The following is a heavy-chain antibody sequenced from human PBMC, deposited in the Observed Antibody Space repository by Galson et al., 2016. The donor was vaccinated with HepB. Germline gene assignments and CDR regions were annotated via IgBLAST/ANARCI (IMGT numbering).Heavy chain of an antibody. CDR2: ISGYNGNT. Sequence: SVKVSCKASGFNFTSYGITWVRQAPRQGLEWMGWISGYNGNTNFAQNLQGRVTLTRDIATSTAYMELRSLRYDDTAVYYCARESEASGVVYFHHWGQGTLVTVSS. V-gene: IGHV1-18*01. CDR3: ARESEASGVVYFHH. D-gene: IGHD2-8*02. J-gene: IGHJ1*01. CDR1: GFNFTSYG.